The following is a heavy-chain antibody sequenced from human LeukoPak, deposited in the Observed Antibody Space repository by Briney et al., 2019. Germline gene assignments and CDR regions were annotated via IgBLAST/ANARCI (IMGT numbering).Heavy chain of an antibody. J-gene: IGHJ3*02. CDR3: ARDKASSGKRDAFDI. CDR1: GGTFSSYA. D-gene: IGHD3-22*01. Sequence: SVKVSCKASGGTFSSYAISWVRQAPGQGLEWMGGIIPIFGTANYAQKFQGRVTITADESTSTAYMELSSLRSEDTAVYYCARDKASSGKRDAFDIWGQGTMVTVSS. V-gene: IGHV1-69*13. CDR2: IIPIFGTA.